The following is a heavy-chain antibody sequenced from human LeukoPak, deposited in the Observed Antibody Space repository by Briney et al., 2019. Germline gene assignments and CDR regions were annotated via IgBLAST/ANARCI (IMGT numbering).Heavy chain of an antibody. Sequence: SETLSLTCTVSGGSTSSYYWSWIRQPPGKGLEWIGYIYYSRSTKYNPSLKSRVTISVDTSKNQFSLKLNTVTAADTAVYYCARGRMYSSGWYSYFFDYWGQGTLVTVSS. V-gene: IGHV4-59*01. D-gene: IGHD6-19*01. CDR3: ARGRMYSSGWYSYFFDY. CDR2: IYYSRST. CDR1: GGSTSSYY. J-gene: IGHJ4*02.